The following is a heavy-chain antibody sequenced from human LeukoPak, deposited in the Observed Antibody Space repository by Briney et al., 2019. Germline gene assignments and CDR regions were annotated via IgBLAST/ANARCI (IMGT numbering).Heavy chain of an antibody. CDR1: GFTVSSNY. D-gene: IGHD3-10*01. Sequence: GGSLRLSCAASGFTVSSNYMSWVRQAPGKGLEWVSVIYSGGSTYYADSVKGRFTISRHNSKNTLYLQMNSLRAEDTAVYYCARDRPLLWFGELWCMDVWGQGTTVTVSS. J-gene: IGHJ6*02. CDR3: ARDRPLLWFGELWCMDV. CDR2: IYSGGST. V-gene: IGHV3-53*04.